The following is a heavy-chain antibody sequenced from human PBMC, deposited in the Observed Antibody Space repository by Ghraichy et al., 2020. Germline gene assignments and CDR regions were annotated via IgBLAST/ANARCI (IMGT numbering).Heavy chain of an antibody. CDR3: VCESYDVLNGFVGIRVDV. Sequence: SETLSLTCTVSGGSVSTYYWSWIRQPPGRGLEWIGFIYDSEITNYNPSLKSRVTMSVDPSKNQVSLRLTSVTAADTAVYYCVCESYDVLNGFVGIRVDVWGRGTLVIVSS. CDR2: IYDSEIT. CDR1: GGSVSTYY. D-gene: IGHD3-9*01. V-gene: IGHV4-59*02. J-gene: IGHJ4*03.